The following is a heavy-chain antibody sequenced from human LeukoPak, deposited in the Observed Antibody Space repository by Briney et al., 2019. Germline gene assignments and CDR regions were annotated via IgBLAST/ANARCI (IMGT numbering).Heavy chain of an antibody. CDR2: ISSSSSYT. CDR3: AGFYEILTGYYDY. D-gene: IGHD3-9*01. Sequence: PGGSLRLSCAASGFTFSDYYMSWIRQAPGKGLEWVSYISSSSSYTNYADSVKGRFTISRDNAKNSLYLQMNSLRAEDTAVYYCAGFYEILTGYYDYGGQETLVTVP. V-gene: IGHV3-11*06. CDR1: GFTFSDYY. J-gene: IGHJ4*02.